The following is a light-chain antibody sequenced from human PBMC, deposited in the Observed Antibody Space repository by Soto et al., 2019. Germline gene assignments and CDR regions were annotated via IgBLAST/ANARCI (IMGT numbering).Light chain of an antibody. CDR1: QSVSSSY. CDR2: GAS. Sequence: EIVLTQSPGTLSLSPGERATLSCRASQSVSSSYLAWYQQKPGQAPRLLIYGASSRATGIPDRFSGSVSGTDFTLTISRLEPEDCSVYYCQQYGSSPLCTFGPGTKVDIK. CDR3: QQYGSSPLCT. J-gene: IGKJ3*01. V-gene: IGKV3-20*01.